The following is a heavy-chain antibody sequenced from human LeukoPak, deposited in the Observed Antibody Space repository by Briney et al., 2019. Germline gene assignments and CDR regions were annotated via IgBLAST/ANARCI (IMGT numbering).Heavy chain of an antibody. J-gene: IGHJ4*02. Sequence: SETLSLTCTVSGDSVTSGGYYWNWIRQHPVKGLEWIGYIYYTGSTNYNPSLKSRINISADTSKNQFSLKLKSVTAADAAIYYCARSGLYYPGSGSFDYWGQGALVTVSS. CDR3: ARSGLYYPGSGSFDY. V-gene: IGHV4-31*03. CDR1: GDSVTSGGYY. D-gene: IGHD3-10*01. CDR2: IYYTGST.